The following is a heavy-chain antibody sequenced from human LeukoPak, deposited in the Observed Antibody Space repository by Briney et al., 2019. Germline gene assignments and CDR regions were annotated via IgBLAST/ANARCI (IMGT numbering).Heavy chain of an antibody. CDR2: INHSGST. V-gene: IGHV4-34*01. J-gene: IGHJ3*02. Sequence: SETLSLTYAVYGGSFSGYYWSWIRQPPGKGLEWIGEINHSGSTNYNPSLKSRVTISVDTSKNQFSLKLSSVTAADTAVYYCARCPGSWSGYDAFDIWGQGTMVTVSS. D-gene: IGHD6-13*01. CDR3: ARCPGSWSGYDAFDI. CDR1: GGSFSGYY.